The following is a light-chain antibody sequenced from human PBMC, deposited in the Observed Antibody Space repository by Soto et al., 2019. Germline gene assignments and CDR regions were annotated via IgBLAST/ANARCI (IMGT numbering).Light chain of an antibody. CDR2: EVS. CDR3: SSYAGSNIWV. Sequence: QSALTQSPSASGSPGQSVTISCTGTSSDVGNYNYVSWYQQHPGKAPKLMIYEVSKRPSGVPDRFSGSKSGNTASLTVSGLQVDDEADYYCSSYAGSNIWVFGGGTQLTVL. J-gene: IGLJ7*01. CDR1: SSDVGNYNY. V-gene: IGLV2-8*01.